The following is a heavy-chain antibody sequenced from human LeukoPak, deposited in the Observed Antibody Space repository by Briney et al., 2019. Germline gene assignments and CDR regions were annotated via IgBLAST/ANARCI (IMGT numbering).Heavy chain of an antibody. Sequence: ASVKVSCKASGYTFTSYGISWVRKAPGQGLEWMGWINAYNGNTNYAQKLQGRVTMTTDTSTSTAYMELRSLRSDDTAVYYCARKASPLRYFDYFDYWGQGTLVTVSS. CDR3: ARKASPLRYFDYFDY. V-gene: IGHV1-18*01. J-gene: IGHJ4*02. D-gene: IGHD3-9*01. CDR2: INAYNGNT. CDR1: GYTFTSYG.